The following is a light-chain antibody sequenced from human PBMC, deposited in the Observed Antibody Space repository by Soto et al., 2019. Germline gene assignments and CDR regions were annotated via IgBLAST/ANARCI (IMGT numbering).Light chain of an antibody. CDR2: GAS. CDR3: QQRYNWPLS. V-gene: IGKV3-11*01. Sequence: EIVLTQSPATLSLSPGERATPSCRASQSISSYLAWYRQKPGQAPRLLIYGASNRATGIPARFSGSGSGTDFTLTISSLEPEDFAVYYCQQRYNWPLSFGQGTRLEIK. CDR1: QSISSY. J-gene: IGKJ5*01.